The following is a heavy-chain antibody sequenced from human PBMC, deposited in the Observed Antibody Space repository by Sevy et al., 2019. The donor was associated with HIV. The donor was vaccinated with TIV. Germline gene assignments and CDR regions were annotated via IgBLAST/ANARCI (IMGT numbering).Heavy chain of an antibody. V-gene: IGHV3-30*02. CDR2: ISFDEKYK. Sequence: GGSLRLSCAASGFTFTSYGIHWVRQAPGKGLECMAKISFDEKYKYYAESVKVRFTISRDISKNTVFLEMNSLRPDDTGVYRYAKVLGFGSGYDYAFDFWGQGTMVTVSS. CDR3: AKVLGFGSGYDYAFDF. J-gene: IGHJ3*01. D-gene: IGHD5-12*01. CDR1: GFTFTSYG.